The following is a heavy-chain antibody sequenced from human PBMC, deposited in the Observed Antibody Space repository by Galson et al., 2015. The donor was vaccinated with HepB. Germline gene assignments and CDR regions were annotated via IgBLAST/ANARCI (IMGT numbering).Heavy chain of an antibody. Sequence: SVKVSCKASGYTFTNYGISWVRQAPGQGLEWMGWISADNGNTNYVEKFYGKVTMTTDTSTSTAYMELRSLRSDDTAVYYCAREGDPMVRGGLLPYYYGMDVWGQGTTVTVSS. CDR2: ISADNGNT. CDR1: GYTFTNYG. D-gene: IGHD3-10*01. J-gene: IGHJ6*02. V-gene: IGHV1-18*01. CDR3: AREGDPMVRGGLLPYYYGMDV.